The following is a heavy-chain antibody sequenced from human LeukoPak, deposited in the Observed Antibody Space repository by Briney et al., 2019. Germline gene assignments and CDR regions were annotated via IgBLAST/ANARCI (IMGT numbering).Heavy chain of an antibody. Sequence: VASVKVSCKASGYTFTGYYIHWVRQAPGQGLEWMGWIKPSSGGTNYAQNFQGRVTMTRDTSINTAYMELSRLRSDDTAVYYCARGYSSGFGAADSDYYYMDVWGKGTTVTISS. J-gene: IGHJ6*03. V-gene: IGHV1-2*02. CDR3: ARGYSSGFGAADSDYYYMDV. CDR2: IKPSSGGT. D-gene: IGHD6-19*01. CDR1: GYTFTGYY.